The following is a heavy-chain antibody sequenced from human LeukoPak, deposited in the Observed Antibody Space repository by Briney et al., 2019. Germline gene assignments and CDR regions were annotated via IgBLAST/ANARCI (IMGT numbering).Heavy chain of an antibody. Sequence: ASVKVSCKASGYTFTSYYMHWVRQAPGQGLEWMGTINPSGGSTSYAQKFQGRVTMTRNTSISTAYMELSSLRSEDTAVYYCASFYGDYIGYWGQGTLVTVSS. CDR1: GYTFTSYY. V-gene: IGHV1-46*01. CDR3: ASFYGDYIGY. CDR2: INPSGGST. D-gene: IGHD4-17*01. J-gene: IGHJ4*02.